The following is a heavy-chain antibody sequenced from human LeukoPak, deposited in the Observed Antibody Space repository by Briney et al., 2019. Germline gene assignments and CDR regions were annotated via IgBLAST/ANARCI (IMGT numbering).Heavy chain of an antibody. J-gene: IGHJ4*02. Sequence: GSLRLSCAASGFTFSSYSMNWVRQAPGKGLGWVSYISSSSSTIYYADSVKGRFTISRDNAKNSLYLQMNSLRAEDTAVYFCARGGSYSLAIGYWGQGTLVTVSS. D-gene: IGHD1-26*01. V-gene: IGHV3-48*01. CDR3: ARGGSYSLAIGY. CDR2: ISSSSSTI. CDR1: GFTFSSYS.